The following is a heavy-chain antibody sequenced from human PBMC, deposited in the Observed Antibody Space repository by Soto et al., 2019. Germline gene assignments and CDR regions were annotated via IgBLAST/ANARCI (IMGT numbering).Heavy chain of an antibody. CDR3: ARISEFTYGYGLWYHFDS. Sequence: QVQLVQSGAEVQKPGSSVRVSCKASGGNFKDYAFSWVRQAPGQGLEWMGGFIPVFGTGNYADQFQGRFSITADESTKTIYMDLRSLRSDDTAVYYCARISEFTYGYGLWYHFDSWGQGTLITVSS. D-gene: IGHD3-10*01. CDR2: FIPVFGTG. V-gene: IGHV1-69*01. CDR1: GGNFKDYA. J-gene: IGHJ4*02.